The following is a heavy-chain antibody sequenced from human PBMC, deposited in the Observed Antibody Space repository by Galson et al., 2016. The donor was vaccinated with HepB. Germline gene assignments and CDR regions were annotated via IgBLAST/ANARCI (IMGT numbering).Heavy chain of an antibody. Sequence: CAISGDSVSRHTSTWNWIRQSPSRGLEWLGRTYYRSRWYNDYAESVKGRITINPDTSKNHFSLQLKSVTPEDTAVYYCVRGVTSVFGVLARFDPWGQGTLVTVSS. J-gene: IGHJ5*02. D-gene: IGHD3-3*01. CDR2: TYYRSRWYN. CDR3: VRGVTSVFGVLARFDP. V-gene: IGHV6-1*01. CDR1: GDSVSRHTST.